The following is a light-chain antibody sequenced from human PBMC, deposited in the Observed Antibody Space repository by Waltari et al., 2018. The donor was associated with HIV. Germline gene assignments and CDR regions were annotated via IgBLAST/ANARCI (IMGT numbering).Light chain of an antibody. CDR3: LLSYGSVRL. CDR1: TGTVPSDHH. Sequence: QTVVTQEPSLTVSPGGPVTLTCGSTTGTVPSDHHPYWFQQKPGQAPRTLIYDATDKHSWTPARFSPSFLGGKAALTLTAAQPEDEADYYCLLSYGSVRLFGGGTRLTV. CDR2: DAT. V-gene: IGLV7-46*01. J-gene: IGLJ3*02.